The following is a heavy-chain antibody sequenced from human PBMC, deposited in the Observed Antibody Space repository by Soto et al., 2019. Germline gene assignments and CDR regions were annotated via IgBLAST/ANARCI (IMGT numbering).Heavy chain of an antibody. V-gene: IGHV4-34*01. CDR1: GGSFSGYY. Sequence: LSLTCAVYGGSFSGYYWSWIRQPPGKGLEWIGEINHSGSTNYNPSLKSRVTISVDTSKNQFSLKLSSVTAADTAVYYCARVTGSDSSGYYYTPFDYWGRGTLVTVSS. J-gene: IGHJ4*02. CDR3: ARVTGSDSSGYYYTPFDY. D-gene: IGHD3-22*01. CDR2: INHSGST.